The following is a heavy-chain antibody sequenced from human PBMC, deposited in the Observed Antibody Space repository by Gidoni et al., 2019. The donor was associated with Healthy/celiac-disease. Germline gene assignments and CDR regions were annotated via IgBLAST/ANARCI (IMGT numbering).Heavy chain of an antibody. CDR1: GGSISSSSYY. Sequence: QLQLQESGPGLVKPSETLSLTCTVSGGSISSSSYYWGWIRQPPGKGLEWIGSIYYSGSTYYNPSLKSRVTISVDTSKNQFSLKLSSVTAADTAVYYCARLGGSYYPEYFQHWGQGTLVTVSS. D-gene: IGHD1-26*01. V-gene: IGHV4-39*01. CDR3: ARLGGSYYPEYFQH. CDR2: IYYSGST. J-gene: IGHJ1*01.